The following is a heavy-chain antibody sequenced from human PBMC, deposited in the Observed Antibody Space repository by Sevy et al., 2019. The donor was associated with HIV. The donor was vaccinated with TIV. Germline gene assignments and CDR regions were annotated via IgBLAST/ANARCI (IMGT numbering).Heavy chain of an antibody. Sequence: GGSLRLSCAASGFTFSSYWMTWVRQAPGKGLEWVAYINQDGSQKSYVDSVKGRFTVSRDNAKNSLYLRMNSLRAEDTAVYYCARAGPLGDLEHFDHWGQGTLVTVSS. V-gene: IGHV3-7*05. CDR2: INQDGSQK. J-gene: IGHJ4*02. D-gene: IGHD4-17*01. CDR3: ARAGPLGDLEHFDH. CDR1: GFTFSSYW.